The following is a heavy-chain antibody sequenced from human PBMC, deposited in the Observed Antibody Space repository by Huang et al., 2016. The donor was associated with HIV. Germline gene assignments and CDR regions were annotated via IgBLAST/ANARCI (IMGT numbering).Heavy chain of an antibody. CDR1: GGTFSSYA. CDR3: ARTAYSYGFRQGYNWFDP. D-gene: IGHD5-18*01. J-gene: IGHJ5*02. V-gene: IGHV1-69*13. Sequence: QVLLVQSGAEVRKPGSSVKVSCTAFGGTFSSYAISWVRQAPGQGLEWMGGIITIFGTANYTQKVQGRVTITVDESTNTGYMELTRLTSEDTAVYYCARTAYSYGFRQGYNWFDPWGQGTPVTVSS. CDR2: IITIFGTA.